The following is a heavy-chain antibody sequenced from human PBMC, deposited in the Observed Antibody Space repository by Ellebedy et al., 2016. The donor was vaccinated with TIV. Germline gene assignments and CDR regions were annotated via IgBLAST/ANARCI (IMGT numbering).Heavy chain of an antibody. V-gene: IGHV3-30-3*01. CDR2: ISYDGSNK. Sequence: GESLKISXAASGFTFSDYAMHWVRQAPGKGLEWVAVISYDGSNKYYADSVRGRFTISRDNSKNTMYLQMDSLRAEDTAVYYCARRAYYDSGSLNYWGQGTLVTVSS. CDR1: GFTFSDYA. J-gene: IGHJ4*02. D-gene: IGHD3-22*01. CDR3: ARRAYYDSGSLNY.